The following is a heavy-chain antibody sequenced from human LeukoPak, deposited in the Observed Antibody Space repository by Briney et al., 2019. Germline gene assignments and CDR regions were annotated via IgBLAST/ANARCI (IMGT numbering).Heavy chain of an antibody. J-gene: IGHJ4*02. CDR3: ARSLGAYCGGDCYSAGY. D-gene: IGHD2-21*02. CDR2: TNSDGSST. V-gene: IGHV3-74*01. CDR1: GFTFSSYA. Sequence: PGGSLRLSCAASGFTFSSYAMSWVRQAPGKGLIWVSRTNSDGSSTSYADSVKGRFTISRDNAKNTLYLQMNSLRAEDTAVYYCARSLGAYCGGDCYSAGYWGQGTLVTVSS.